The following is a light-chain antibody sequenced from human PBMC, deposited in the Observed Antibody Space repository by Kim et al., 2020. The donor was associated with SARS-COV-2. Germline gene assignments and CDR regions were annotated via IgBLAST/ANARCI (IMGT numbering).Light chain of an antibody. V-gene: IGLV2-14*03. J-gene: IGLJ2*01. CDR2: DVS. CDR1: SSHFGGYNY. Sequence: GPSITISCPGPSSHFGGYNYVSLDQQHPGKAPKLIIYDVSIRPSGVSISFSGSKSGNTASLTISGLQAEDESDYFCSSYTSSSTVVFGGGTQLTVL. CDR3: SSYTSSSTVV.